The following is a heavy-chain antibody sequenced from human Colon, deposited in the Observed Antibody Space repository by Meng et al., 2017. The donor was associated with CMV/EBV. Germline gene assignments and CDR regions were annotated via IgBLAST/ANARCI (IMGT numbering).Heavy chain of an antibody. CDR2: IDWDDDK. CDR3: TRIADYYYGMDD. J-gene: IGHJ6*02. CDR1: GFSLSTRGMR. V-gene: IGHV2-70D*14. Sequence: SGPTLVYPTQTLTLTCTFSGFSLSTRGMRVSWIRQPPGKALEWLARIDWDDDKFYSTSLKTRLTISKDTSKNQVVLTMTNMDPVNTATYYCTRIADYYYGMDDWGQGTTVTVSS.